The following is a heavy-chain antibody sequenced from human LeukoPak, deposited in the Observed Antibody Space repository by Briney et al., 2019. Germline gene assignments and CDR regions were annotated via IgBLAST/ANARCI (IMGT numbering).Heavy chain of an antibody. V-gene: IGHV3-74*01. J-gene: IGHJ6*02. CDR1: GFTFSSYW. D-gene: IGHD3-3*01. Sequence: QAGGSLRLSCAASGFTFSSYWMHWVRQGPGKGLVWVSRINSDGSSTSYADSVKGRFTISRDNAKNTLYLQMNSLTAEDTAVYYCARDQSRQFGYYYYGMDVWGQGTTVTVSS. CDR2: INSDGSST. CDR3: ARDQSRQFGYYYYGMDV.